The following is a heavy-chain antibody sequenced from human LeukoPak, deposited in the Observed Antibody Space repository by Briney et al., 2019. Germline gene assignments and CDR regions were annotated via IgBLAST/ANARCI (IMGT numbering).Heavy chain of an antibody. V-gene: IGHV3-30*02. CDR2: IRYDGNNK. CDR3: AKGGSLGFDY. D-gene: IGHD7-27*01. CDR1: GFSFSNYD. Sequence: GGSLRLSCAASGFSFSNYDMHWVRQAPGKGLEWVAVIRYDGNNKYSADSVKGRFTISRDNSKNTLFLQMNTLRAEDTAVYYCAKGGSLGFDYGGQGTLVTVSS. J-gene: IGHJ4*02.